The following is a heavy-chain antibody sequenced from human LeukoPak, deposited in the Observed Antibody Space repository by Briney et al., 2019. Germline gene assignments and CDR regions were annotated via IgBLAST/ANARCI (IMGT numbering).Heavy chain of an antibody. CDR3: ASSNHYYYYYMDV. D-gene: IGHD1-14*01. V-gene: IGHV1-46*01. Sequence: ASVKVSCKASGYTFSSYYVHWVRQAPGQGLEWMGMIIPSDGFTSYAQKFQGRVTMTRDMSTSTVYMELSSLRSDDTAVYYCASSNHYYYYYMDVWGKGTTVTISS. CDR2: IIPSDGFT. J-gene: IGHJ6*03. CDR1: GYTFSSYY.